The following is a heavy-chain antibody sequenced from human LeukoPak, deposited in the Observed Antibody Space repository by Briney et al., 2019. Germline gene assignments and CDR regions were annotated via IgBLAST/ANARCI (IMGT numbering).Heavy chain of an antibody. J-gene: IGHJ4*02. CDR3: ARDTLRFLEWPSDFDY. V-gene: IGHV3-21*01. CDR2: ISSSSSYI. D-gene: IGHD3-3*01. Sequence: GGSLRLSCAASGFTFSSYGMHWVRQAPGKGLEWVSSISSSSSYIYYADSVKGRFTISRDNAKNSLYLQMNSLRAEDTAVYYCARDTLRFLEWPSDFDYWGQGTLVTVSS. CDR1: GFTFSSYG.